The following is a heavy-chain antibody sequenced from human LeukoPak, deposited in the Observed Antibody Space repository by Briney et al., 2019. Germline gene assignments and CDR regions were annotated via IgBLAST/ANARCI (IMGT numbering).Heavy chain of an antibody. CDR2: IIPIFGTA. J-gene: IGHJ3*02. CDR1: GGTFSSYT. Sequence: GASVKVSCKASGGTFSSYTISWVRQAPGQGLEWMGGIIPIFGTANYAQKFQGRVTITADKSTSTAYMELSSLRSEDTAVYYCARPSSPASAFDIWGQGTMVTVSS. D-gene: IGHD6-13*01. V-gene: IGHV1-69*06. CDR3: ARPSSPASAFDI.